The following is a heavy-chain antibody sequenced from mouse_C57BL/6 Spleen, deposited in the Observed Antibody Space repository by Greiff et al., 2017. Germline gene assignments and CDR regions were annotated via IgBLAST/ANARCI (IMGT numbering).Heavy chain of an antibody. V-gene: IGHV1-9*01. CDR3: ARRNGDYYAMDY. Sequence: TNYNEKFKGKATFTADTSSNTAYMQLSSLTTEDSAIYYCARRNGDYYAMDYWGQGTSVTVSS. J-gene: IGHJ4*01. CDR2: T.